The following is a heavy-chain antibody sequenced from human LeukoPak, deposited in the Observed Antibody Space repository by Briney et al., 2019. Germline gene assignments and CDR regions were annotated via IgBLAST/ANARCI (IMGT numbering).Heavy chain of an antibody. Sequence: GGSLRLSCAASGFTFSSYSMNWVRQAPGKGLEWVSSISSSSSYIYYADSVKGRFTISRDNAKNSLYLQMNSLRAEDTAVYYCARAREGVVTAAANYIDYWGQGTLVTASS. CDR2: ISSSSSYI. V-gene: IGHV3-21*01. CDR3: ARAREGVVTAAANYIDY. CDR1: GFTFSSYS. D-gene: IGHD2-2*01. J-gene: IGHJ4*02.